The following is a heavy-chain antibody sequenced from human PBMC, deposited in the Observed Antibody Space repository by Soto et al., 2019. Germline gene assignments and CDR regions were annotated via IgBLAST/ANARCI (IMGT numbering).Heavy chain of an antibody. J-gene: IGHJ4*02. CDR3: ARLVTGTSYYFDY. Sequence: SGPTLVNPTETLTLTCTVSGFSLSNARMGVSWIRQPPGKALEWLAHIFSNDEKSYSTSLKSRLTISKDTSKSQVVLTMTNMDPVGTATYYCARLVTGTSYYFDYWGQGTLVTVSS. CDR1: GFSLSNARMG. D-gene: IGHD1-7*01. CDR2: IFSNDEK. V-gene: IGHV2-26*01.